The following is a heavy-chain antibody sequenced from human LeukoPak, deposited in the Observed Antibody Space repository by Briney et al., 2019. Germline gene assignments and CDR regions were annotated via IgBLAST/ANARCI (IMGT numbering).Heavy chain of an antibody. CDR2: INSDGSST. CDR1: GFTFSTYW. Sequence: PGGSLRLSCAASGFTFSTYWMHWVGQAPGKGVGGVSRINSDGSSTTYADSVRGRFTISRENATKTLYLQTNSLRAEDTAVYYCARSTSPYYYYYMVGGGKGTTGTIS. J-gene: IGHJ6*03. CDR3: ARSTSPYYYYYMVG. V-gene: IGHV3-74*01.